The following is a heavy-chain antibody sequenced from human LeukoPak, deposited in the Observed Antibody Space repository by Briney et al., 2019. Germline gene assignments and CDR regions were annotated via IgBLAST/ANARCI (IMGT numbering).Heavy chain of an antibody. J-gene: IGHJ4*02. CDR1: GFTFSSYA. CDR3: AKARSSGSRWDY. V-gene: IGHV3-23*01. Sequence: PGGSLRLSCAASGFTFSSYAMSWVRQAPGKGLEWVSAISGSGGSTYYADSVKGRFTISRDNSKNTPYLQMNSLRAEDTAVYYCAKARSSGSRWDYWGQGTLVTVSS. CDR2: ISGSGGST. D-gene: IGHD6-19*01.